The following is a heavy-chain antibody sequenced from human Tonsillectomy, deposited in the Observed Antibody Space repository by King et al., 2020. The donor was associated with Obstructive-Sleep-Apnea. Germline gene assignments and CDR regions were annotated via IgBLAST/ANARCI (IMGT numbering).Heavy chain of an antibody. CDR1: GYSFTSYW. CDR3: ARHQSLSGSYYPDY. V-gene: IGHV5-51*01. Sequence: QLVQSGAELKKPGESLNISCKGSGYSFTSYWIGWVLQMPGKCLEWIGIIYPGDFDTRYSPSFQGQVTISADKSIITAYLQWSSLKASDTAMYYCARHQSLSGSYYPDYWGQGTLVTVSS. J-gene: IGHJ4*02. CDR2: IYPGDFDT. D-gene: IGHD1-26*01.